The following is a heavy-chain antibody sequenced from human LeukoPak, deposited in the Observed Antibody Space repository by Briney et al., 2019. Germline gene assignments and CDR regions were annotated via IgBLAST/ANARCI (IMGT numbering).Heavy chain of an antibody. CDR1: GYTFTSYY. CDR3: ARDRSITGTLYGMDV. Sequence: ASVKVSCKTSGYTFTSYYMHWVRQAPGQGLEWMGIINPSGGSTSYAQKFQGRVTMTRDTSTSTVYMELSSLGSEDTAVYYCARDRSITGTLYGMDVWGQGTTVTVSS. CDR2: INPSGGST. V-gene: IGHV1-46*01. D-gene: IGHD1-7*01. J-gene: IGHJ6*02.